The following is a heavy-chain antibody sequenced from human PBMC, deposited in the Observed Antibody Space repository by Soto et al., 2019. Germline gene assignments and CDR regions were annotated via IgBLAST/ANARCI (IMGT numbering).Heavy chain of an antibody. CDR1: GGIFSTYA. J-gene: IGHJ4*02. D-gene: IGHD3-10*01. V-gene: IGHV1-69*01. CDR2: IIPLFGTP. CDR3: ARDRDDYGSGNYYNRLDF. Sequence: QVQLVQSGAEVKKPGSSVKVSCKASGGIFSTYAISWLRQAPGQGLEWMGGIIPLFGTPNYAQRFQGRVTITADESTSTAYMELSRLSSEDTAVYYCARDRDDYGSGNYYNRLDFWGQGTLVTVSS.